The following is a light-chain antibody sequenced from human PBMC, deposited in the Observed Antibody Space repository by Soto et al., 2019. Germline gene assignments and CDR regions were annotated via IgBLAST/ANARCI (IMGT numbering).Light chain of an antibody. V-gene: IGLV1-44*01. J-gene: IGLJ2*01. CDR3: AAWDDTLNGPV. Sequence: QAVVTQPPSASGTPGQRVTVSCSGTSSIGRNTVSWYQQLPGTAPKLLISRNVQRPSGVPDRFPGSRSGTSASLAISGLQSDDEADYYCAAWDDTLNGPVFGGGTKLTVL. CDR1: SSIGRNT. CDR2: RNV.